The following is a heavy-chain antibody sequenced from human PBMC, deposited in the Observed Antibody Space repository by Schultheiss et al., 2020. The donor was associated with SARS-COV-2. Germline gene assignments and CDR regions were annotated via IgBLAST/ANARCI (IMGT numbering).Heavy chain of an antibody. CDR1: GFTFSNYA. CDR2: ISSSSSYT. J-gene: IGHJ4*02. D-gene: IGHD6-19*01. Sequence: GGSLRLSCAASGFTFSNYAIHWVRQAPGKGLEWVSYISSSSSYTNYADSVKGRFTISRDNAKNSLYLQMNSLRAEDTAVYYCARDLDSSGWYDYWGQGTLVTVSS. V-gene: IGHV3-21*05. CDR3: ARDLDSSGWYDY.